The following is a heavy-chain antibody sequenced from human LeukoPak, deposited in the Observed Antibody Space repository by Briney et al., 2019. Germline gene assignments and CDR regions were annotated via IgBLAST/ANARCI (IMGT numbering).Heavy chain of an antibody. CDR3: ARGYYYDGSGYYPPFDY. J-gene: IGHJ4*02. D-gene: IGHD3-22*01. CDR2: IYSGGST. CDR1: GFTVSSNY. V-gene: IGHV3-53*01. Sequence: GSLILSCAASGFTVSSNYMSWVRQAPGKGLEWVSVIYSGGSTYYADSVKGRFTISRDDSKNTLYLQMNSLRAEDTAVYYCARGYYYDGSGYYPPFDYWGQGTLVTVSS.